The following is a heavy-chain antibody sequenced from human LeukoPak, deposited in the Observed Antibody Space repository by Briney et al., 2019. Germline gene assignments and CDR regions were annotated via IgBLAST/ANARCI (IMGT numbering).Heavy chain of an antibody. CDR1: GFTFSSYS. CDR2: ISGGSSHI. V-gene: IGHV3-21*06. Sequence: PGGSRRLACAASGFTFSSYSLHWIRQTPGKVLEWVASISGGSSHIHYADSVKGRFTIFRDNAKNSLHLQMNRLSAEDTAVYYCVRGGDIRNYGAISRNDYWGQGTLVTVSS. J-gene: IGHJ4*02. D-gene: IGHD4/OR15-4a*01. CDR3: VRGGDIRNYGAISRNDY.